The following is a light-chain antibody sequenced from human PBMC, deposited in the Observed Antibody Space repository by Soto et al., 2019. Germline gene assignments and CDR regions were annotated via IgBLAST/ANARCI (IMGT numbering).Light chain of an antibody. CDR3: QQYNNWRGA. V-gene: IGKV3-15*01. J-gene: IGKJ4*01. Sequence: EIVMTQSPATLSVSPGERATLSCSASQSVSSNLACYQHKPGQAPRLLIYGASTRATGIPARFSGSGSGTEFTLTISSLQSEDFAVYYCQQYNNWRGAFGGGTKV. CDR2: GAS. CDR1: QSVSSN.